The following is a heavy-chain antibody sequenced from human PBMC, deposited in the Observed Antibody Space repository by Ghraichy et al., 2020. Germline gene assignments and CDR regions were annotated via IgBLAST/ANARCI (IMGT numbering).Heavy chain of an antibody. CDR3: ARGAASGYFDY. CDR1: GGSFSGYY. D-gene: IGHD3-3*01. V-gene: IGHV4-34*01. Sequence: SETLSLTCAVYGGSFSGYYWSWIRQPPGKGLEWIGEINHSGSTNYNPSLKSRVTISVDTSKNQFSLKLSSVTAADTAVYYCARGAASGYFDYWGQGTLVTVSS. J-gene: IGHJ4*02. CDR2: INHSGST.